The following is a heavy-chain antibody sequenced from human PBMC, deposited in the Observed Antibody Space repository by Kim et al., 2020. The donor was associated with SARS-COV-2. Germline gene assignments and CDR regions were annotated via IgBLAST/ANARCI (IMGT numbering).Heavy chain of an antibody. CDR3: AREVGALNYYGSGSYWGFQH. V-gene: IGHV1-3*01. D-gene: IGHD3-10*01. J-gene: IGHJ1*01. Sequence: ASVKVSCKASGYTFTSYAMHWVRQAPGQRLEWMGWINAGNGNTKYSQKFQGRVTITRDTSASTAYMELSSLRSEDTAVYYCAREVGALNYYGSGSYWGFQHWGQGTLVTVSS. CDR2: INAGNGNT. CDR1: GYTFTSYA.